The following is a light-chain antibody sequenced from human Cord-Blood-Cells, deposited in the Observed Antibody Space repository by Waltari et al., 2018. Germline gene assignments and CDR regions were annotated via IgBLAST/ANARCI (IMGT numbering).Light chain of an antibody. CDR2: EVS. CDR1: SSDVGGYNY. Sequence: QSALTQPPSASGSPGQPVTISCTGTSSDVGGYNYVSWYQQHPGKAPKLMIYEVSKWPSGAPDRFSGSKSGNTASLTVSGLQAEDEADYYCSSYAGSNNLVFGGGTKLTVL. V-gene: IGLV2-8*01. CDR3: SSYAGSNNLV. J-gene: IGLJ2*01.